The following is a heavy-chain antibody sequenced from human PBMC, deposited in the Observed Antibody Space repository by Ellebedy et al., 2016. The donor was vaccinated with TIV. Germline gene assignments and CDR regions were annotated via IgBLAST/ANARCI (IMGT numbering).Heavy chain of an antibody. Sequence: GESLKISCAASGFTFSRYWMHWVRQAPGKGLEWVSRIYTDGSSTNYADSVKGRFTISRDNSKRSLYLQMNNLRVEDTGVYYCAREGNHKPFDYWGQGTLVTVSS. CDR1: GFTFSRYW. V-gene: IGHV3-74*01. J-gene: IGHJ4*02. D-gene: IGHD3-10*01. CDR2: IYTDGSST. CDR3: AREGNHKPFDY.